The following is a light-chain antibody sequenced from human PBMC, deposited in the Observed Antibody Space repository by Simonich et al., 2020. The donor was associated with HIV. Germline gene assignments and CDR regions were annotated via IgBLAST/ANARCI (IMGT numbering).Light chain of an antibody. CDR2: AAS. CDR3: QQYNSYSYT. J-gene: IGKJ2*01. CDR1: QDISNY. V-gene: IGKV1-33*01. Sequence: DIQMTQSPSSLSASVGDRVTITCQASQDISNYLNWYQQKPGKAPKLLIYAASNLEAGVPSRFSGSGSGTEFTLTISSLQPDDFATYYCQQYNSYSYTFGQGTKLEIK.